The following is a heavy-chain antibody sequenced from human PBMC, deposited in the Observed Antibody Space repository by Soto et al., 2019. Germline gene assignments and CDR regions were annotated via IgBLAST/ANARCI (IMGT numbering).Heavy chain of an antibody. CDR3: ARGEYYYDSSGYFGYFDY. CDR1: GGTFSSYA. Sequence: QVQLVQSGAEVKKPGSSVKVSCKASGGTFSSYAISWVRQAPGQGLEWMGGIIPIFGTANYAQKFQGRVTITADESTRTAYMELSSLRSEDTAVYYWARGEYYYDSSGYFGYFDYWGQGTLVTVSS. J-gene: IGHJ4*02. D-gene: IGHD3-22*01. CDR2: IIPIFGTA. V-gene: IGHV1-69*19.